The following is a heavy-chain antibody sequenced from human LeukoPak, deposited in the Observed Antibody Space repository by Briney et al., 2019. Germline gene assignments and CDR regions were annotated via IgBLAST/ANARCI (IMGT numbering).Heavy chain of an antibody. CDR1: GFTFSSYS. D-gene: IGHD2-2*01. Sequence: PGGSLRLFCAASGFTFSSYSMNWVRQAPGKGLEWVSSISSSSSYIYYADSVKGRFTISRDNAKNSLYLQMNSLRAGDTAVYYCARASRARYCSSTSCYGMWGQGTLVTVSS. V-gene: IGHV3-21*01. J-gene: IGHJ4*02. CDR3: ARASRARYCSSTSCYGM. CDR2: ISSSSSYI.